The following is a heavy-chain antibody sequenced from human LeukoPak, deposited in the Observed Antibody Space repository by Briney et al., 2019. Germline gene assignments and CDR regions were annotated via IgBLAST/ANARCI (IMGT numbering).Heavy chain of an antibody. CDR3: AREGRGYSYGQVESWFDP. V-gene: IGHV1-69*05. J-gene: IGHJ5*02. CDR1: GGTFSSYA. CDR2: IIPIFGTA. D-gene: IGHD5-18*01. Sequence: SVKDSCKASGGTFSSYAISWVRQAPGQGLEWMGRIIPIFGTANYAQKFQGRVTITTDESTSTAYMELSSLRSEDTAVYYCAREGRGYSYGQVESWFDPWGQGTLVTVSS.